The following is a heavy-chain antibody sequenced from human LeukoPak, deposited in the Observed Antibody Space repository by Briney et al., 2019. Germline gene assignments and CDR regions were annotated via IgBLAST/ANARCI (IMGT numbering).Heavy chain of an antibody. Sequence: PGGSLRLSCAASGLTFSNACMSWVRQAPGKGLEWVGRIKSKTEGETTDYATPVKGRFTISRDVSKDTLYLQMDSLKTEDTAVYYCTTYSSGPWHWGQGTLVTVSS. CDR1: GLTFSNAC. D-gene: IGHD6-19*01. V-gene: IGHV3-15*01. J-gene: IGHJ4*02. CDR2: IKSKTEGETT. CDR3: TTYSSGPWH.